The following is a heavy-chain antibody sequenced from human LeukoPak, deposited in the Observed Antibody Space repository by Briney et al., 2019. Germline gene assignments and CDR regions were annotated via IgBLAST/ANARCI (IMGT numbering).Heavy chain of an antibody. D-gene: IGHD3-22*01. Sequence: SETLSLTCAVYGGSFSGYYWSWIRQPPGKGLEWIGSIYYTRSTYYNPSLKSRVTISVDTSKNQFSLKLTSVTAADAAVYYCARGVTMIVVVIHDWYFDLWGCGTLVTVSS. V-gene: IGHV4-34*01. CDR1: GGSFSGYY. CDR3: ARGVTMIVVVIHDWYFDL. J-gene: IGHJ2*01. CDR2: IYYTRST.